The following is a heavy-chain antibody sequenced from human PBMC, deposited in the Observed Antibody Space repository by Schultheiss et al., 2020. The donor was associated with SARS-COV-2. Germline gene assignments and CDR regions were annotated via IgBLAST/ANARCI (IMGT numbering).Heavy chain of an antibody. D-gene: IGHD2-2*01. CDR1: GGSISSSSYY. CDR3: ARVGCSSTSCYQNDY. V-gene: IGHV4-39*07. CDR2: VSYSGSA. J-gene: IGHJ4*02. Sequence: SETLSLTCTVSGGSISSSSYYWGWIRQTPGKGLEWVGSVSYSGSAFYNPSLRSRVTLSVDTSKNQFSLKLSSVTAADTAVYYCARVGCSSTSCYQNDYWGQGTLVTVSS.